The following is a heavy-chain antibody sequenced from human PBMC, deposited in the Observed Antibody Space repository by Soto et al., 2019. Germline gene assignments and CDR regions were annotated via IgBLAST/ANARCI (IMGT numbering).Heavy chain of an antibody. J-gene: IGHJ5*02. Sequence: ASVKVSCKASGYTFTSYGISWVRQAPGQGLEWMGWISAYNGNTNYAQKLQGRVTMTTDTSTSTAYMELRSLRSDDTAVYYCARLPFEGGLWLGGLLFAPGGRGPLVTVP. CDR3: ARLPFEGGLWLGGLLFAP. CDR2: ISAYNGNT. V-gene: IGHV1-18*01. D-gene: IGHD3-10*01. CDR1: GYTFTSYG.